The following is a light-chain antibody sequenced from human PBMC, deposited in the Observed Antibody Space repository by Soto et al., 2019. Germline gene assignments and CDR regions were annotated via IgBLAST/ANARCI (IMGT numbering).Light chain of an antibody. CDR3: QQYNSWPLT. CDR1: QSISNN. V-gene: IGKV3-15*01. CDR2: GAS. Sequence: EIVMTHSPATLSVSPCERATLSFRASQSISNNLAWYQQQPGQTPRLLIYGASTTATGIPARFSGSGTGTEFTLTISSLQSEDFAVYYCQQYNSWPLTFGGGTKVDIK. J-gene: IGKJ4*01.